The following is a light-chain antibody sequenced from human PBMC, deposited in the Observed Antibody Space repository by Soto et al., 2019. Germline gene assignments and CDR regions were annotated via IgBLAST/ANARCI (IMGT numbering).Light chain of an antibody. V-gene: IGLV2-14*01. CDR3: SSYTSSNTYV. CDR1: SSDVGGYNY. Sequence: QSVLTQPASVSGSPGQSIAVSCTGTSSDVGGYNYVSWYQQHPGRAPKLMIYDVINRPSGVSNRFSGSKSGNTASLTISGLQAEDEADYYCSSYTSSNTYVFGSGTKVTVL. J-gene: IGLJ1*01. CDR2: DVI.